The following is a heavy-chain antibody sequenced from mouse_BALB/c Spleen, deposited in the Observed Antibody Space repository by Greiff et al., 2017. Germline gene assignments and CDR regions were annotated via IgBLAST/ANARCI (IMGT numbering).Heavy chain of an antibody. CDR2: IWTGGGT. CDR1: GFSLTSYD. CDR3: VRYGSSPYWYFDV. V-gene: IGHV2-9-2*01. D-gene: IGHD1-1*01. Sequence: QVQLKESGPGLVAPSQSLSITCTVSGFSLTSYDISWIRQPPGKGLEWLGVIWTGGGTNYNSAFMSRLSISKDNSKSQVFLKMNSLQTDDTAIYYCVRYGSSPYWYFDVWGAGTTVTVSS. J-gene: IGHJ1*01.